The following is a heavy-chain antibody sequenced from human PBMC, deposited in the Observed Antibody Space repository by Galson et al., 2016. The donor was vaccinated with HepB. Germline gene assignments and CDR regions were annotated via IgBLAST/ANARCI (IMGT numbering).Heavy chain of an antibody. CDR2: ISGSGVGT. Sequence: SLRLSCAGSGFTFGSYAMNWVRQAPGKGLEWVSTISGSGVGTYYADSVKGRFVVSRDNSKNTLYLLMTSLTAEDTAVYYCAKDRTLLVWLEMEPDDALVIGGQGTMVTVSS. D-gene: IGHD3-10*01. CDR3: AKDRTLLVWLEMEPDDALVI. J-gene: IGHJ3*02. CDR1: GFTFGSYA. V-gene: IGHV3-23*01.